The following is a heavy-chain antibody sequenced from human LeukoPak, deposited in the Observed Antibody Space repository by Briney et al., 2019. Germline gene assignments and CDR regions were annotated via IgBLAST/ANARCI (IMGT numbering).Heavy chain of an antibody. CDR3: ARGAKQY. D-gene: IGHD4/OR15-4a*01. Sequence: GASVKVSCKTSEYTFTDYYIHWIRQAPGQGLEWMGWISPDTGVTTSAQNFEGRVTLTWDTSITSTFMELTNLRPDDTAVYYCARGAKQYWGQGTLVTVSS. J-gene: IGHJ4*02. CDR2: ISPDTGVT. V-gene: IGHV1-2*02. CDR1: EYTFTDYY.